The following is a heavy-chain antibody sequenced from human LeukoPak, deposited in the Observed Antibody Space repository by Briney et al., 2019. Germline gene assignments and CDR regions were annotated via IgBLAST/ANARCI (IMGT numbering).Heavy chain of an antibody. V-gene: IGHV4-34*01. CDR2: INHSGST. D-gene: IGHD3-10*01. CDR3: ARRSAWYYYGSGSWFDP. Sequence: SETLSLTCAVYGGSFSGYYWSWIRQPPGKGLEWIGEINHSGSTNYNPSLKSRVTISVDTSKNQFSLKLSSVTATDTAVYYCARRSAWYYYGSGSWFDPWGQGTLVTVSS. J-gene: IGHJ5*02. CDR1: GGSFSGYY.